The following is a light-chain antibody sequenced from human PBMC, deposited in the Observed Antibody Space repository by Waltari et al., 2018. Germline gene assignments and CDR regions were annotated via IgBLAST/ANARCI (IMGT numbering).Light chain of an antibody. CDR3: AAWDDSLNGLWV. CDR1: SSNIGANT. Sequence: QSVLTQPPSASRPPGQRVTIPCSGSSSNIGANTVNWSQHLPGTAPKLLIYSNDQRPSGVPDRFSGSKSGTSASLAISGLRSEDEAFYFCAAWDDSLNGLWVFGGGTKLTVL. V-gene: IGLV1-44*01. J-gene: IGLJ3*02. CDR2: SND.